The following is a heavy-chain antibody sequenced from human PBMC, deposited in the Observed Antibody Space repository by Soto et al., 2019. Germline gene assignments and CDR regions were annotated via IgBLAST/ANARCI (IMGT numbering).Heavy chain of an antibody. CDR1: EVTFNNYW. CDR3: ARGIYLKYGLDV. D-gene: IGHD3-16*02. J-gene: IGHJ6*02. V-gene: IGHV3-74*01. CDR2: INTDGSTT. Sequence: EVQLVESGGGLVQPGGSLRLSCAASEVTFNNYWMHWVRQVPGKGLEWVSRINTDGSTTNYADSVMGRFTISRDNADNPVYLQMNSLRAEDTAVYYCARGIYLKYGLDVWGQGATVTVSS.